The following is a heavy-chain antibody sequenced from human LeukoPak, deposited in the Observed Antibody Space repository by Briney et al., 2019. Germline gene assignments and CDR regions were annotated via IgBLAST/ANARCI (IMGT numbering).Heavy chain of an antibody. CDR2: ISYDGSNK. V-gene: IGHV3-30-3*01. Sequence: PGGSLRLSCAASGFTFSSYAMHWVRQAPGKGLEWVAGISYDGSNKYYADSVKGRFTISRDNSNNTLYLQMNSLRAEDTAVYYCASMYYDFWGGYYTGIDYWGQGTLVTVSS. D-gene: IGHD3-3*01. CDR3: ASMYYDFWGGYYTGIDY. CDR1: GFTFSSYA. J-gene: IGHJ4*02.